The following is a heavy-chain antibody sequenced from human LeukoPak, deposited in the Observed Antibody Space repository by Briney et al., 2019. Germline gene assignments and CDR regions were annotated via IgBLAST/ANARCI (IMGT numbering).Heavy chain of an antibody. CDR2: ILNGGST. CDR3: ARGSMGGSGSYYRDYYYGMDV. D-gene: IGHD3-10*01. CDR1: GDSVSSGRYY. V-gene: IGHV4-61*10. Sequence: SETLSLTCTVSGDSVSSGRYYWTWIRQPAGKGLEWIGRILNGGSTNYNPSLKSRVTMSVDTSKNQFSLNLNSVTAADTAVYYCARGSMGGSGSYYRDYYYGMDVWGQGTTVTVSS. J-gene: IGHJ6*02.